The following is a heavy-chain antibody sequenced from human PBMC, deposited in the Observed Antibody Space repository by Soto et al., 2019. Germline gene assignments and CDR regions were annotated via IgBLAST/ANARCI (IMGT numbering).Heavy chain of an antibody. CDR1: GGSIRSYY. CDR3: ASVRGYAYGPFDY. J-gene: IGHJ4*02. V-gene: IGHV4-59*01. CDR2: IYHSGTT. Sequence: SETLSLTCTVSGGSIRSYYWSGIRQPPGKGLEWIGYIYHSGTTNYNSSLKSRVTISVDMSKNQFSLNLNSVTAADTAVYYCASVRGYAYGPFDYWGQGTLVTVS. D-gene: IGHD5-18*01.